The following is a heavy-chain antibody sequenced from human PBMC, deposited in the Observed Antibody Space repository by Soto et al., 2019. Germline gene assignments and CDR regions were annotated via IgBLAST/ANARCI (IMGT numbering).Heavy chain of an antibody. CDR3: ARVPSPWGATWTFDI. J-gene: IGHJ3*02. CDR1: GGSISSGGYS. V-gene: IGHV4-30-2*01. Sequence: SETLSLSCAVSGGSISSGGYSCSWIRQPPGKGLEWIGYIYHSGSTYYNPSLKSRVTISVDRSKNQFSLKLSSVTAADTAVYYCARVPSPWGATWTFDIWGQGTMVTVSS. CDR2: IYHSGST. D-gene: IGHD1-26*01.